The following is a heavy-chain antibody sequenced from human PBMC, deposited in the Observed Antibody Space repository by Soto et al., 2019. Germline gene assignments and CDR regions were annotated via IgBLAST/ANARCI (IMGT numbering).Heavy chain of an antibody. Sequence: QVQLQESGPGLVKPSETLSLTCTVSGGSISSYYWSWIRQPPGKGLEWIGYIYYSGSTNYNPSLKSRVTISVDTSKNQFSLKLSSVTAADTAVYYCARRYGGAFDIWGQGKMVTVSS. D-gene: IGHD4-17*01. J-gene: IGHJ3*02. V-gene: IGHV4-59*08. CDR1: GGSISSYY. CDR3: ARRYGGAFDI. CDR2: IYYSGST.